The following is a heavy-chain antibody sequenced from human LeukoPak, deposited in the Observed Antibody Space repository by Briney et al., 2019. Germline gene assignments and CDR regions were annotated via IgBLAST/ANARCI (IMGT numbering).Heavy chain of an antibody. Sequence: TSETLSLTCTVSGGSISSSSYYWGWIRQPPGKGLEWVSGISGSGGGTYYADSVKGRFTISRDNSKNTLFLQMSSLRAEDTAVYYCAAPGRAFNWFDPWGQGTLVTVSS. V-gene: IGHV3-23*01. J-gene: IGHJ5*02. CDR1: GGSISSSSYY. D-gene: IGHD6-13*01. CDR2: ISGSGGGT. CDR3: AAPGRAFNWFDP.